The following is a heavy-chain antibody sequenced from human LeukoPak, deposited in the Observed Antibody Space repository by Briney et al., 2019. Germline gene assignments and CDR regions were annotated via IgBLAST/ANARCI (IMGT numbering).Heavy chain of an antibody. D-gene: IGHD3-9*01. J-gene: IGHJ1*01. CDR1: GFTFSSYG. V-gene: IGHV3-30*18. CDR2: TSYDGSNK. CDR3: AKSSYDILTGPHFQH. Sequence: PGRSLRLSCAASGFTFSSYGMHWVRQAPGKGLEWVAVTSYDGSNKYYADSVKGRFTISRDNSKNTLYLQMNSLRAEDTAVYYCAKSSYDILTGPHFQHWGQGTLVTVSS.